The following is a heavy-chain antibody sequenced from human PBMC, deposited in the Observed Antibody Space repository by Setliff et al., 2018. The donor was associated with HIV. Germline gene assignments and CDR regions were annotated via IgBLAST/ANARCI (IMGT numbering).Heavy chain of an antibody. V-gene: IGHV3-11*01. CDR3: AKEAIYVGYVDY. Sequence: GGSLRLSCAASGFTFSHYYMSWIRQAPGKGLQWVSDISGSGTTIYYADSVKGRFTISRDNARNTVFLQMNSLRAEDTAVYYCAKEAIYVGYVDYWGQGTLVTVSS. CDR2: ISGSGTTI. CDR1: GFTFSHYY. J-gene: IGHJ4*02. D-gene: IGHD3-16*01.